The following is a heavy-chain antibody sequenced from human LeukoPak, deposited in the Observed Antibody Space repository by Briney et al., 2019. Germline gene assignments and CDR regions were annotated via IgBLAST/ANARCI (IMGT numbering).Heavy chain of an antibody. Sequence: PGGSLRLSCAASGFTFSSYAMHWVRQAPGKGLEWVAVISYDGSNKYYADSVKGRFTISRDNSKNTLYLQMNSLRAEDTAVHYCAREISGYDDYYFDYWGQGTLVTVSS. V-gene: IGHV3-30*04. CDR1: GFTFSSYA. CDR3: AREISGYDDYYFDY. D-gene: IGHD5-12*01. J-gene: IGHJ4*02. CDR2: ISYDGSNK.